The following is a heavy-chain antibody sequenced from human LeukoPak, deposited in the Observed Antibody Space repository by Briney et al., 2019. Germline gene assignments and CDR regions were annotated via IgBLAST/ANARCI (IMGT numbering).Heavy chain of an antibody. J-gene: IGHJ3*02. Sequence: SGGSLRLSCAVSGFTLTTYAMSWVRQAPGKGLEWVSALSSGGTTWYADSVKGRFTISRDTSTSTLFLQMNSLRADDTALYYCAKDRAYPNDVFDIWGQGTMVTVS. V-gene: IGHV3-23*01. D-gene: IGHD2-21*01. CDR3: AKDRAYPNDVFDI. CDR1: GFTLTTYA. CDR2: LSSGGTT.